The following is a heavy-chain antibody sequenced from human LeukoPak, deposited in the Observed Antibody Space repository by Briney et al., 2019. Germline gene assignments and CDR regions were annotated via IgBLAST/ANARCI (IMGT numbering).Heavy chain of an antibody. D-gene: IGHD6-13*01. J-gene: IGHJ4*02. CDR3: AKGRSSSWALDY. CDR2: MSYDGSNK. V-gene: IGHV3-30*18. Sequence: GGSLRLSCAASGFTFSNYNMHWVRQAPGKGLEWVAVMSYDGSNKYYVDSVKGRFTISRDNSKNTLYLQMNSLRAEDTAVYYCAKGRSSSWALDYWGQGTLVTVSS. CDR1: GFTFSNYN.